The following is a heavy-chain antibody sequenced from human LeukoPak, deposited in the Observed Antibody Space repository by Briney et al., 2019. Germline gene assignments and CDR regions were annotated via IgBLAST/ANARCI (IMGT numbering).Heavy chain of an antibody. V-gene: IGHV3-23*01. Sequence: GGSLRLSCAASGFTFSSYAMSWVRQGPGKGLEWVSVISGSGGNTYYADSVKGRFTISRDNSKNTLFLQMNSLRAEDTAVYYCAKTHGYGSGSYYNRRYSYYMDVWGKGTTVTVSS. CDR2: ISGSGGNT. J-gene: IGHJ6*03. CDR3: AKTHGYGSGSYYNRRYSYYMDV. D-gene: IGHD3-10*01. CDR1: GFTFSSYA.